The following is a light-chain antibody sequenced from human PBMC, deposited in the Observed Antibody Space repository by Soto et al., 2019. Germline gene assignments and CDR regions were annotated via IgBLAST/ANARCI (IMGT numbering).Light chain of an antibody. J-gene: IGKJ1*01. CDR3: QQANSWT. Sequence: DVQMTQSPSTLSASVGDSVTITCRASQSVNNWLAWYQQKPGKAPRLLIFDSYKLESGVPSRFSGSGSGTEFILTISSLQADDFATFYCQQANSWTFGQGTKVDI. CDR2: DSY. CDR1: QSVNNW. V-gene: IGKV1-5*01.